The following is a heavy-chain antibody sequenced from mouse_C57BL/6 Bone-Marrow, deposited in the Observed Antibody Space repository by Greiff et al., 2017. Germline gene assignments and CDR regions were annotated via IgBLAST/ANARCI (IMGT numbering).Heavy chain of an antibody. CDR2: INPNNGGT. J-gene: IGHJ1*03. D-gene: IGHD1-1*01. CDR1: GYTFTDYN. Sequence: EVQLQQSGPELVKPGASVKIPCKASGYTFTDYNMDWVKQSHGKSLEWIGDINPNNGGTIYNQKFKGKATLTVDKSSSTAYMELRSLTSEDTAVYYCARSYYGSSPRYWYFDVWGTGTTVTVSS. V-gene: IGHV1-18*01. CDR3: ARSYYGSSPRYWYFDV.